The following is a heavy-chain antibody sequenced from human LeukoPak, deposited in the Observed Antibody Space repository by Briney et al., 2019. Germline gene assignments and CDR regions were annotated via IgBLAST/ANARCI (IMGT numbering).Heavy chain of an antibody. CDR1: GFTFNNYA. V-gene: IGHV3-9*01. Sequence: GRSLSLSCAASGFTFNNYAMHWVRPAPGKGVEWVSGIAWNSGNTGFSDSVKGGFTISRDNADNSLYLQMNSLTPEDTAFYFCAKDMNSYGSGSSYNPWGPFDSWGQGTLVTVSS. CDR2: IAWNSGNT. D-gene: IGHD3-10*01. CDR3: AKDMNSYGSGSSYNPWGPFDS. J-gene: IGHJ4*02.